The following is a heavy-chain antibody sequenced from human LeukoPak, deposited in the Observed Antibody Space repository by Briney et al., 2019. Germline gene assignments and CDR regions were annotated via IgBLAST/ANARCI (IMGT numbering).Heavy chain of an antibody. CDR1: GFTFSSYG. V-gene: IGHV3-30*02. J-gene: IGHJ4*02. CDR2: IRYDGSNK. D-gene: IGHD6-13*01. Sequence: GGSLRLSCAASGFTFSSYGMHWVRQAPGKGLEWVAFIRYDGSNKYYADSVKGRFTISRDNSKNTLYLQMNSLGAEDTAVYYCAKDGKRIAAAGTRLDYWGQGTLVTVSS. CDR3: AKDGKRIAAAGTRLDY.